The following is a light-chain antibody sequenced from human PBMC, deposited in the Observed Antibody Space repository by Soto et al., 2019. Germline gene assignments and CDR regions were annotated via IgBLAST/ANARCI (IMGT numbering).Light chain of an antibody. J-gene: IGKJ4*01. Sequence: DIQVTQSPSTLSASVGDRVTITCRASQNINRWLAWYQQKPGQVPKLLIYKASNLESGVPSRFSGSGSETEFTLTISSLQSEDFAVYYCQQYINCPPVTFGGGINVDIK. CDR2: KAS. CDR1: QNINRW. V-gene: IGKV1-5*03. CDR3: QQYINCPPVT.